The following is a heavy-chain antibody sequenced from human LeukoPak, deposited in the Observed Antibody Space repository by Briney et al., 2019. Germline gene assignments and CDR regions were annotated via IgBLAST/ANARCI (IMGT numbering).Heavy chain of an antibody. J-gene: IGHJ4*02. V-gene: IGHV3-73*01. D-gene: IGHD2-21*02. CDR1: GFTFSGST. CDR3: SRHEALPGDY. CDR2: IRTKANNYAT. Sequence: PGGSLRLSCAASGFTFSGSTVHWVRQASGKGLEWVGHIRTKANNYATAYAASVKGRFTISRDDSKNTAYLQMNGLKTEDTAVYYCSRHEALPGDYWGQGTLVTVSS.